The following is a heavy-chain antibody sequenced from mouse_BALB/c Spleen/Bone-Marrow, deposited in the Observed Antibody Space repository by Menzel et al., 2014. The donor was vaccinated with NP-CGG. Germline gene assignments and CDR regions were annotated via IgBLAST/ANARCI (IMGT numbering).Heavy chain of an antibody. Sequence: EVKLQESGPGLVKPSQSLSLTCTVTGYSITSDYAWNWIRQFPGNKLEWMGYISYSGSTSYNPSLKSRISITRDTSKNQFFLQLNSVTTEDTATYYCSHWAYYYAMDYWGRGTSVTVSS. V-gene: IGHV3-2*02. D-gene: IGHD4-1*01. CDR2: ISYSGST. CDR3: SHWAYYYAMDY. CDR1: GYSITSDYA. J-gene: IGHJ4*01.